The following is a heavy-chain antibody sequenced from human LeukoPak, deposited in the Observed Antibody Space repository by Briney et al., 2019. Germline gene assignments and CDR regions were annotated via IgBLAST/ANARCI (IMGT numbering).Heavy chain of an antibody. CDR1: GFTFSSYA. CDR2: ISGSGDNT. Sequence: QSGGSLRLSCAASGFTFSSYAMSWVRQVPGKGLEWVSVISGSGDNTHYADSVKGRFTISRDNSKNMLYLQMNSLRAEDTAVYYCAKWKYSNSGIDDYWGQGTLVTVSS. J-gene: IGHJ4*02. D-gene: IGHD6-6*01. CDR3: AKWKYSNSGIDDY. V-gene: IGHV3-23*01.